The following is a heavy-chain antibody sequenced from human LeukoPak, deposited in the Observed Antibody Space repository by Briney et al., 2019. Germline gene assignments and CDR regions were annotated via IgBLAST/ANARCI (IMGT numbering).Heavy chain of an antibody. CDR3: ARKRGYCTNGVCSWGMDV. CDR2: INHSGST. Sequence: SETLSLTCAVYGGSFSGDYWSWIRQPPGKGLEWIGEINHSGSTNYNPSLKSRVTISVDTSKNQFSLKLSSVTAADTAVYYCARKRGYCTNGVCSWGMDVWGQGTTVTVSS. CDR1: GGSFSGDY. J-gene: IGHJ6*02. V-gene: IGHV4-34*01. D-gene: IGHD2-8*01.